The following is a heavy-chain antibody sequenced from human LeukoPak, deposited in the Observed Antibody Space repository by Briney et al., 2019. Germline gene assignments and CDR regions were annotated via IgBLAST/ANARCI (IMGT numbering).Heavy chain of an antibody. V-gene: IGHV4-34*01. CDR3: ARMRDNWNVCVFDI. CDR1: GGSFIGYY. Sequence: SETLSLTCAVYGGSFIGYYWSWIRQPPGKGLEWIGEINHFGSTNYNPSLKSRVTISVDTSKIQFSLKLSSVTATDTAVYYCARMRDNWNVCVFDIWGQGTMVTVSS. CDR2: INHFGST. D-gene: IGHD1-1*01. J-gene: IGHJ3*02.